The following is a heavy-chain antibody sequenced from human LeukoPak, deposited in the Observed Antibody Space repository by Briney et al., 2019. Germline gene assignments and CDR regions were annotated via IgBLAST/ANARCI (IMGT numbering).Heavy chain of an antibody. CDR3: ARVNVCPRCHFDY. Sequence: SGGSLRLSCAASGFTLSSYWMHWVRQAPGKGLVWVSRISTDGSSAIYADSVKGRFTISRDNAKNTLYLQMNSLRAEDTAVYYCARVNVCPRCHFDYWGQGTLVTVSS. CDR1: GFTLSSYW. J-gene: IGHJ4*02. D-gene: IGHD3-16*01. CDR2: ISTDGSSA. V-gene: IGHV3-74*01.